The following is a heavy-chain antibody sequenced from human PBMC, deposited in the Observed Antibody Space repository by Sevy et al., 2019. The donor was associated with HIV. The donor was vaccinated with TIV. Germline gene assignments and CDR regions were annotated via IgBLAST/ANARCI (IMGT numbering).Heavy chain of an antibody. Sequence: SQTLSLTCAISGDSVSSNSAAWNWIRQSPSRGLEWLGRTYYRSKWYNDYAVSVKSRITINPDTSKNQFSLQLNSVTPEDTAVYYCARGDYCGSGISNYYYYGMDVWGQGTTVTVSS. CDR1: GDSVSSNSAA. CDR2: TYYRSKWYN. J-gene: IGHJ6*02. CDR3: ARGDYCGSGISNYYYYGMDV. V-gene: IGHV6-1*01. D-gene: IGHD3-10*01.